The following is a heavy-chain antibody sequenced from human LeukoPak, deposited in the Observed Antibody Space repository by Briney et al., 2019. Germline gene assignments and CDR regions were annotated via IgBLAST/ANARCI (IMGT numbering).Heavy chain of an antibody. V-gene: IGHV3-64*02. Sequence: GGSLRLSCAASGFTISNYAMNWVRQAPGRGLEYVSGMTADGLNTYSVDSVRGSFTMSRDNSKNTVDLQIGSLPAEDLAVYYCTRIVGNYGDLWGQGTLVTVYS. CDR1: GFTISNYA. CDR2: MTADGLNT. D-gene: IGHD1-7*01. CDR3: TRIVGNYGDL. J-gene: IGHJ5*02.